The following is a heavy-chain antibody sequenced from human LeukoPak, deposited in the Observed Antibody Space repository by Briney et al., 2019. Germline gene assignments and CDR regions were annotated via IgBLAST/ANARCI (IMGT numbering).Heavy chain of an antibody. D-gene: IGHD3-10*01. CDR1: GFSFSNHG. J-gene: IGHJ5*02. Sequence: GGSLRLSCAASGFSFSNHGMHWVRQAPGKRLEWVAVIWDDGNNKRYANSVNGRFTISRDNSENTLYLQMNSLTAEDTAMYYCARDSYQDYYGRFDPWGQGTLVIVSS. V-gene: IGHV3-33*01. CDR3: ARDSYQDYYGRFDP. CDR2: IWDDGNNK.